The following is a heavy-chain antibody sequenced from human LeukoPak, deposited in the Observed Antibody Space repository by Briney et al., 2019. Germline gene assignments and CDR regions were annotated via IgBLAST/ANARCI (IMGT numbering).Heavy chain of an antibody. J-gene: IGHJ3*02. CDR2: ISSSGSTI. Sequence: PGGSLRLSCAASGFTFGDYYMSWIRQAPGKGLEWVSYISSSGSTIYYADSVKGRFTISRDNAKNSLYLQMNSLRAEDTAVYYCARDVPMHYDSSGDAFDIWGQGTMVTVSS. V-gene: IGHV3-11*01. CDR1: GFTFGDYY. D-gene: IGHD3-22*01. CDR3: ARDVPMHYDSSGDAFDI.